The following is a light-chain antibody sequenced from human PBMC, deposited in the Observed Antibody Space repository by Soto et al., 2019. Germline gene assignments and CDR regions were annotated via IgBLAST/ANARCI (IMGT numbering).Light chain of an antibody. CDR2: DAS. Sequence: EIVLTQSPATLSLSPGDRTTLSCRASQSVRSYLAWYQQKPGQARRLLIYDASNRAAGIPARFSGSGSGTDFTLTITSLVPEDFAVYYCQQRSNWPSTFGGGTKV. J-gene: IGKJ4*01. CDR1: QSVRSY. CDR3: QQRSNWPST. V-gene: IGKV3-11*01.